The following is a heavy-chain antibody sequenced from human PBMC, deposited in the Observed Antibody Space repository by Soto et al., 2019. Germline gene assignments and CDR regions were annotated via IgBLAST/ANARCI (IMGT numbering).Heavy chain of an antibody. CDR2: INHSGST. CDR3: ARGGGATVTTSYWYFDL. D-gene: IGHD4-17*01. J-gene: IGHJ2*01. Sequence: QVQLQQWGAGLLKPSETLSLTCAVYGGSFSGYYWSWIRQPPGKGLEWIGEINHSGSTNYNPSLKSRVTISVDTSKNQFSLKLSSVTAADTAVYYCARGGGATVTTSYWYFDLWGRGTLVTVSS. V-gene: IGHV4-34*01. CDR1: GGSFSGYY.